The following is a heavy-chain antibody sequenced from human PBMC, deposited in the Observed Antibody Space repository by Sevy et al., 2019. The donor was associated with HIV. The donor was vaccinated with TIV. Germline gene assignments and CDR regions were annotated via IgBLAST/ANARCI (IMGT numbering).Heavy chain of an antibody. CDR2: IKQDASEK. CDR1: GLIFSSHW. J-gene: IGHJ4*02. Sequence: GGSLRLSCAASGLIFSSHWMTWVRQAPGKGLEWVATIKQDASEKYYVDSVKGRFTISRDNAKNSVYLQMSSLRVEDTAMYFCASDYFWGQGTLVTVSS. CDR3: ASDYF. V-gene: IGHV3-7*01.